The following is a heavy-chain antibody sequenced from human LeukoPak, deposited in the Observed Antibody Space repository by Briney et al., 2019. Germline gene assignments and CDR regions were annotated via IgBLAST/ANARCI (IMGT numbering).Heavy chain of an antibody. CDR1: GFTFSSYE. J-gene: IGHJ3*02. CDR3: ARGSTTGTIEAFDI. Sequence: GGSLRLSCAAPGFTFSSYEMNWVRQAPGKGLEWVSSISSSSYIYYADSVKGRFTISRDNAKNSLYLQMNSLRAEDTAVYYCARGSTTGTIEAFDIWGQGTMVTVSS. CDR2: ISSSSYI. V-gene: IGHV3-21*01. D-gene: IGHD1-1*01.